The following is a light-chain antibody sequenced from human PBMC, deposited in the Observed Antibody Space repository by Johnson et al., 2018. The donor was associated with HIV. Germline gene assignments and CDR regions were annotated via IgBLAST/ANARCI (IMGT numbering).Light chain of an antibody. CDR3: GTWDSSLSAYV. Sequence: QSVLTQPPSVSAAPGQKVTISCSGSSCDIGNNYVSWYQQLPGTAPELLIYENNRRPSGIPDRFSGSKSGTSATLVITGLQTGDEADYYCGTWDSSLSAYVFGTGTKVTVL. V-gene: IGLV1-51*02. CDR2: ENN. CDR1: SCDIGNNY. J-gene: IGLJ1*01.